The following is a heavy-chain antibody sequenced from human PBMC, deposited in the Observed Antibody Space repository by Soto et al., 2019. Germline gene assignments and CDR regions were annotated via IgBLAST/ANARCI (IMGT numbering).Heavy chain of an antibody. CDR3: AASYGSGYRAFDY. CDR2: INPIVSMS. J-gene: IGHJ4*02. V-gene: IGHV1-69*02. D-gene: IGHD3-10*01. Sequence: QVQLVQSGTEVKKPGSSVKVSCKASGDTFSFYTINWVRQAPGLGLEWVGRINPIVSMSNYAQKFQGRVSMTADKSTSTAYIELRGLRSDDTAMYFCAASYGSGYRAFDYWGQGALVIVSS. CDR1: GDTFSFYT.